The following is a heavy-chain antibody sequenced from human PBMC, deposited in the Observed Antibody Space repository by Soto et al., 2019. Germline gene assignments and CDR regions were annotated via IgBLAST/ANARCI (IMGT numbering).Heavy chain of an antibody. CDR1: GGSLSSSSYY. CDR2: IYYSGST. D-gene: IGHD1-26*01. V-gene: IGHV4-39*01. Sequence: SETLSLTCTVSGGSLSSSSYYRGWIRQPPGKGLEWIGSIYYSGSTYYNPSLKSRVTISVDTSKNQFSLKLSSVTAADTAVYYCARRGGVGANTYDYWAQGTLVNVSS. J-gene: IGHJ4*02. CDR3: ARRGGVGANTYDY.